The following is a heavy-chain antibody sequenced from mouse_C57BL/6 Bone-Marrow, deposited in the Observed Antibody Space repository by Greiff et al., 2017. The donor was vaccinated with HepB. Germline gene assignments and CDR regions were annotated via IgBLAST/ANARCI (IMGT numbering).Heavy chain of an antibody. CDR2: IYPGNSDT. Sequence: EVKLMESGPVLARPGASVKMSCKTSGYTFTSYWMHWVKQRPGQGLEWIGAIYPGNSDTSYNQKFKGKAKLTAVTSASTAYMELSSLTNEDSAVYYCTSYYGSSYSWFAYWGQGTLVTVSA. J-gene: IGHJ3*01. D-gene: IGHD1-1*01. CDR3: TSYYGSSYSWFAY. V-gene: IGHV1-5*01. CDR1: GYTFTSYW.